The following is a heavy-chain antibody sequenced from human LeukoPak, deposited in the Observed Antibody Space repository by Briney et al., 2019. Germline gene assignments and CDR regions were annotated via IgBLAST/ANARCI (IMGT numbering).Heavy chain of an antibody. Sequence: PSETLSLTCTVSGGSISSYYWSWIRQPPRKGLEWIGYIYTTGSTDYNPSLKSRVTISVDTYKNQLSLNLSSVTAADTAVYYCARRGTIFGPESLWGRGTLVTVSS. J-gene: IGHJ2*01. CDR3: ARRGTIFGPESL. CDR1: GGSISSYY. CDR2: IYTTGST. V-gene: IGHV4-4*09. D-gene: IGHD3-3*01.